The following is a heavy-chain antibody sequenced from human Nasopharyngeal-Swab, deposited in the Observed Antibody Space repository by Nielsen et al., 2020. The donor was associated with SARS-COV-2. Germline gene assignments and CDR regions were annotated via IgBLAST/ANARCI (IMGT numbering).Heavy chain of an antibody. CDR1: GFTFSSYA. D-gene: IGHD5/OR15-5a*01. J-gene: IGHJ6*02. Sequence: GESLKISCAASGFTFSSYAMHWVRQAPGKGLEWVAVISYDGSNKYYADSVKGRFTISRDNSKNTLYLQMNSLRAEDTAVYYCARDGPSTYYHYGMDVWGQGTTVTVSS. CDR2: ISYDGSNK. V-gene: IGHV3-30*04. CDR3: ARDGPSTYYHYGMDV.